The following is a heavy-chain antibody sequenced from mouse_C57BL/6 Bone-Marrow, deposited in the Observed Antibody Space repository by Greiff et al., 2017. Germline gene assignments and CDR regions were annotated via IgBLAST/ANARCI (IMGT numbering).Heavy chain of an antibody. CDR2: INPYNGGT. CDR1: GYTFTDYY. J-gene: IGHJ4*01. V-gene: IGHV1-19*01. CDR3: APMVTTSFYYAMDY. Sequence: EVQLQQSGPVLVKPGASVKMSCKASGYTFTDYYMNWVKQSHGKSLEWIGVINPYNGGTSYNQKFKGKATLTVDKSSSTAYMELNSLTSEDSAVYYCAPMVTTSFYYAMDYWGQGTSVTVSS. D-gene: IGHD2-1*01.